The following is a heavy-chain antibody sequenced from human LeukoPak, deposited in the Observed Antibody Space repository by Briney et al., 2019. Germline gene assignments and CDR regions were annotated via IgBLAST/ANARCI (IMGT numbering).Heavy chain of an antibody. CDR2: ISSSGSTI. J-gene: IGHJ3*02. CDR3: AKTRFPYDSSGYLDAFDI. D-gene: IGHD3-22*01. V-gene: IGHV3-11*01. CDR1: GFTFSDYY. Sequence: GGSLRLSCAASGFTFSDYYMSWIRQAPGKGLEWVSYISSSGSTIYYADSVKGRFTISRNNSKNTLYLQMNSLRAEDTAVYYCAKTRFPYDSSGYLDAFDIWGQGTMVTVSS.